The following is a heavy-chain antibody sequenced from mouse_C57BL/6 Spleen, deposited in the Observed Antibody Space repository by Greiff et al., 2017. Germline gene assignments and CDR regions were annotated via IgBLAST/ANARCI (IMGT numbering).Heavy chain of an antibody. CDR3: ARHSIYDGSPFGY. CDR2: ISSGGSYT. CDR1: GFSFSSYG. J-gene: IGHJ2*01. Sequence: EVKLVESGGDLVKPGGSLKLSCAASGFSFSSYGVSWVRQTPDKRLEWVATISSGGSYTYYPDSVTGRYTISRDNAKNTLYLQMSMLKSEDTAMYICARHSIYDGSPFGYWGQGTTLTVSS. D-gene: IGHD2-3*01. V-gene: IGHV5-6*01.